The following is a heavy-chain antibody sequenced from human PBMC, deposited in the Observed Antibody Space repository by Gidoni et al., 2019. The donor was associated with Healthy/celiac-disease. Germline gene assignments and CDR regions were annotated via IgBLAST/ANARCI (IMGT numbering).Heavy chain of an antibody. V-gene: IGHV3-15*07. J-gene: IGHJ6*03. Sequence: EVQLVESGGGLVKPGGSLRLSCAASGFTFSTAWLTWVGQAPGKGLEWVGRIKSKTDGGTTDYAAPVKGRFTISRDDSKNTLYLKMNSLKTEDTAVYYCTAWYYDFWSGYPDYYYYYMDVWGKGTTVTVSS. D-gene: IGHD3-3*01. CDR2: IKSKTDGGTT. CDR3: TAWYYDFWSGYPDYYYYYMDV. CDR1: GFTFSTAW.